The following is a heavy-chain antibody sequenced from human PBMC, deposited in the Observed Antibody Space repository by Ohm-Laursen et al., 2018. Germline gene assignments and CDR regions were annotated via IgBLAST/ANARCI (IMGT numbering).Heavy chain of an antibody. J-gene: IGHJ4*02. CDR2: IKEDGSVK. D-gene: IGHD6-13*01. Sequence: SLRLSCSASGFTFSSYWMSWARQAPGKGLEWVANIKEDGSVKYYVDSVKGRLTVSRDNAKNSLYLQMNSVRAEDTAVYYCARIGYSSSATDYWGRGTLVTVSS. CDR1: GFTFSSYW. V-gene: IGHV3-7*01. CDR3: ARIGYSSSATDY.